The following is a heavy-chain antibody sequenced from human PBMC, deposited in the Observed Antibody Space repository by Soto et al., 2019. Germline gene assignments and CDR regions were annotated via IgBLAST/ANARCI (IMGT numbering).Heavy chain of an antibody. J-gene: IGHJ4*02. CDR2: IYYNGNT. Sequence: SETLSLTCTVSGGSISSDYWTWIRHPPGERLEWIGYIYYNGNTNYNSSLKSRVTISIDTSKNQFSLKLNSVTAADTAVYFCARLAYTSGFTFDYWGRGTLVTVSS. CDR3: ARLAYTSGFTFDY. V-gene: IGHV4-59*01. D-gene: IGHD5-18*01. CDR1: GGSISSDY.